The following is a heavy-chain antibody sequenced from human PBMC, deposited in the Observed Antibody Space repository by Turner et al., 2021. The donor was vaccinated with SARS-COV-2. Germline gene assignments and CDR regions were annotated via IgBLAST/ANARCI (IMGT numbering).Heavy chain of an antibody. J-gene: IGHJ4*02. CDR1: GFRFGQSW. V-gene: IGHV3-7*03. CDR3: ARGRSLEDY. Sequence: EVQLLESGGGLIQPGGSLRLSCTGSGFRFGQSWMTWVRQAPGKGLEWVATIKQDASEKYYADSVKGRFTIFRDNANNSLFLHMNSLRAEDTAVYYCARGRSLEDYWGQGTLITVSS. CDR2: IKQDASEK. D-gene: IGHD3-3*01.